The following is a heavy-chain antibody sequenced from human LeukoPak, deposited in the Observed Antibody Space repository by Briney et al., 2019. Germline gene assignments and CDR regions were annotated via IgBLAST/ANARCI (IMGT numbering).Heavy chain of an antibody. CDR1: GYTFTSYY. D-gene: IGHD5-24*01. CDR2: INPSGGST. J-gene: IGHJ3*02. Sequence: ASVKVSCKASGYTFTSYYMHWVRQAPGQGLEWMGIINPSGGSTNYAQKFQGRVTMTRDTSTSTVYMELSSLRSEDTAVYYCARARRKEMATLYAFDIWGQGTMVTVSS. CDR3: ARARRKEMATLYAFDI. V-gene: IGHV1-46*01.